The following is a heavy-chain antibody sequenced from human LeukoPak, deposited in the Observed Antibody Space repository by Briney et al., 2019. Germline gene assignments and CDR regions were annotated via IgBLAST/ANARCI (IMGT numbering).Heavy chain of an antibody. CDR3: ARARSEIVYYYDSSGYGHYYYYYMDV. CDR2: IRYDGSNK. D-gene: IGHD3-22*01. J-gene: IGHJ6*03. Sequence: PGGSLRLSCAASGFTFSSYGMHWVRQAPGKGLEWVAFIRYDGSNKYYADSVKGRFTISRDNSKNTLYLQMNSLRAEDTAVYYCARARSEIVYYYDSSGYGHYYYYYMDVWGKGTTVTISS. CDR1: GFTFSSYG. V-gene: IGHV3-30*02.